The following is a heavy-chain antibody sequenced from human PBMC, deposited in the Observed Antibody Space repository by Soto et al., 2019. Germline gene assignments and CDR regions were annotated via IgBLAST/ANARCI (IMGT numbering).Heavy chain of an antibody. Sequence: QVQLQESGPGLVQPSGTLSLTCAVSGDSINNSHWWSWVRXXXGKGLEWIGETYHSGTTNYNPSLKTRVTISIDKSKNQFSLKMNSVTAADTAVYYCAREVNSSPARGPNWFDPWGQGTLVTVSS. CDR2: TYHSGTT. CDR3: AREVNSSPARGPNWFDP. D-gene: IGHD6-13*01. CDR1: GDSINNSHW. V-gene: IGHV4-4*02. J-gene: IGHJ5*02.